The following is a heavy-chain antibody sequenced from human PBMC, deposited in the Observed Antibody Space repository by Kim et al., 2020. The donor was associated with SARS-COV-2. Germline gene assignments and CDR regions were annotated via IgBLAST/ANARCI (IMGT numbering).Heavy chain of an antibody. CDR2: IYYSGST. D-gene: IGHD6-19*01. V-gene: IGHV4-39*01. J-gene: IGHJ3*02. CDR3: ASIKYSSCPSNI. Sequence: SETLSLTCTVSGGSISSSSYYWGWIRQPPGKGLEWIGSIYYSGSTYYNPSLKSRVTISVDTSKNQFSLKLSSVTAADTAVYYCASIKYSSCPSNIWGQGTMVTVSS. CDR1: GGSISSSSYY.